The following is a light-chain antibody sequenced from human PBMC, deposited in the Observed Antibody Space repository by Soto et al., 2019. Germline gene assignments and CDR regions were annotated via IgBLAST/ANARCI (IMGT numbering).Light chain of an antibody. CDR2: AAS. CDR1: QTISSH. J-gene: IGKJ5*01. V-gene: IGKV1-39*01. CDR3: QQSYTTPIT. Sequence: DIQMTQSPSSLSASVGDRVIITCRASQTISSHLNWYQQKPGKAPNLLVYAASSLQSRVPSRFTGSGSGTDFTLTISSLQPEDFATYFCQQSYTTPITFGQGTRL.